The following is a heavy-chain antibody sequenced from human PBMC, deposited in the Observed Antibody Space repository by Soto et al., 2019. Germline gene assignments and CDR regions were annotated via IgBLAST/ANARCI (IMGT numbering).Heavy chain of an antibody. J-gene: IGHJ3*02. CDR2: IYSGGST. CDR1: GFTFSSNY. V-gene: IGHV3-53*01. CDR3: ARLGSGFAAFDI. Sequence: PXVSLRLSCAASGFTFSSNYMSWVRQAPGKGLEWVSVIYSGGSTYYADSVKGRFTISRDNSKNTLYLQMNSLRAEDTAVYYPARLGSGFAAFDIWGQGTMVTVSS. D-gene: IGHD5-18*01.